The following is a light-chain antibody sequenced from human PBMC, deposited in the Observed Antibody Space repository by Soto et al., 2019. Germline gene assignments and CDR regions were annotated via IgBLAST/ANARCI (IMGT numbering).Light chain of an antibody. V-gene: IGKV1-9*01. J-gene: IGKJ4*02. Sequence: MHVRRSTSTLSAAIGDGDTIARRASQGISSYLAWYQQKPGKAPKLLIYAASTLQRGVPSRFSGSGSGTDFTLTISSLQPEDFATYYCQQLKSYPHTVGGGNKVDIK. CDR1: QGISSY. CDR3: QQLKSYPHT. CDR2: AAS.